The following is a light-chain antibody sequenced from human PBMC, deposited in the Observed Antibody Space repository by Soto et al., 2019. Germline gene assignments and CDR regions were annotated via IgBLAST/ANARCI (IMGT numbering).Light chain of an antibody. Sequence: DIQMTQSPSSLSASVGDRVTITCRASQSISSYLNWYQQKPGKAPKLLIYAASSLQSAGQSRVSDSQSESECYLTISRLLPEDFATYYCKQSYRPPRTFGRRTK. CDR3: KQSYRPPRT. V-gene: IGKV1-39*01. CDR1: QSISSY. J-gene: IGKJ1*01. CDR2: AAS.